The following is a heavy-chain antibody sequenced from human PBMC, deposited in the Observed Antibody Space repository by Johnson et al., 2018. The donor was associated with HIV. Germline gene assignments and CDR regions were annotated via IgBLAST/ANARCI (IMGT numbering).Heavy chain of an antibody. J-gene: IGHJ3*02. CDR3: ARHSGWSTGNDAFDI. CDR1: GFTVSSNY. D-gene: IGHD6-19*01. Sequence: EVQLVESGGGLVQPGGSLRLSCAASGFTVSSNYMSWVRQAPGKGLEWVSVIYSGGSTYYADSVKGRFTISRDNSKNTLYLQMNSLRAEDTAVYYCARHSGWSTGNDAFDIWGQGTMVTVSS. CDR2: IYSGGST. V-gene: IGHV3-66*04.